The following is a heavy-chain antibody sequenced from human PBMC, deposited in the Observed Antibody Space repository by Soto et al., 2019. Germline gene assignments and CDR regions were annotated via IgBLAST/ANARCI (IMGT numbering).Heavy chain of an antibody. CDR2: ISSSSSTI. CDR3: ARGLLDYDILTGSYNAFDT. D-gene: IGHD3-9*01. Sequence: GGSLRLSCAASGFTFSSYSMNWVRQAPGKGLEWVSYISSSSSTIYYADSVKGRFTISRDNAKNSLYLQMNSLRAEDTAVYYCARGLLDYDILTGSYNAFDTWGQGKMVTVSS. CDR1: GFTFSSYS. J-gene: IGHJ3*02. V-gene: IGHV3-48*01.